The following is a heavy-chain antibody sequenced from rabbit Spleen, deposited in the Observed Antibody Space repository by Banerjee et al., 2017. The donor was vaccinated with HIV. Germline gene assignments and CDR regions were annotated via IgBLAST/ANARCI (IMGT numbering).Heavy chain of an antibody. CDR2: IYAGSSGTT. D-gene: IGHD8-1*01. CDR1: GFSFNSGYD. J-gene: IGHJ6*01. V-gene: IGHV1S40*01. Sequence: QSLEESGGGLVKPGASLTITCKASGFSFNSGYDMCWVRQAPGKGLEWIACIYAGSSGTTYSATWAKGRFTISKTSSTTVTLQMTSLTAADTATYFCARDTGTSFSTYGMDLWGQGTLVTVS. CDR3: ARDTGTSFSTYGMDL.